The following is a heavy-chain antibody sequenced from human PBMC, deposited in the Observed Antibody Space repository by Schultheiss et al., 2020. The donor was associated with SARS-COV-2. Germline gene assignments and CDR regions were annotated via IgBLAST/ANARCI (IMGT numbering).Heavy chain of an antibody. CDR1: GGSFSGYY. CDR3: ARGGSYSSSWYVRWFDP. CDR2: IYHSGST. D-gene: IGHD6-13*01. J-gene: IGHJ5*02. Sequence: SETLSLTCAVYGGSFSGYYWGWIRQPPGKGLEWIGSIYHSGSTYYNPSLKSRVTISVDTSRNQFSLKLSSVTAADTAVYYCARGGSYSSSWYVRWFDPWGQGTLVTVSS. V-gene: IGHV4-34*01.